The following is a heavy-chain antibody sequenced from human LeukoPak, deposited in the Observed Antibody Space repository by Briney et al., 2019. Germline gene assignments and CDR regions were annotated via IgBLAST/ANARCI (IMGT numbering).Heavy chain of an antibody. J-gene: IGHJ5*02. CDR2: INTGNGNT. D-gene: IGHD1-26*01. Sequence: ASVKVSCKASGYTFTSYAMHWVRQAPGQGLEWMGWINTGNGNTKYSQKFQDRVTITRDTSASTAYMELSSLRSEDTAVYYCARRWEINWFDPWGQGTLVTVSS. CDR3: ARRWEINWFDP. V-gene: IGHV1-3*04. CDR1: GYTFTSYA.